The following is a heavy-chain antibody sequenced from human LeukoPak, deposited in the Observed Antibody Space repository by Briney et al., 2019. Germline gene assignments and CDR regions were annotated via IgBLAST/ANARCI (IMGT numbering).Heavy chain of an antibody. Sequence: SETLSLTCTVSGGSISSSSSYWGWIRQPPGKGLEWIGSIYYSGSTYYNPSLKSRVTISVDTSKNQFSLKLSSVTAADTAVYYCARRRGGSFDWGQGTLVTVSS. D-gene: IGHD1-26*01. V-gene: IGHV4-39*01. J-gene: IGHJ4*02. CDR1: GGSISSSSSY. CDR2: IYYSGST. CDR3: ARRRGGSFD.